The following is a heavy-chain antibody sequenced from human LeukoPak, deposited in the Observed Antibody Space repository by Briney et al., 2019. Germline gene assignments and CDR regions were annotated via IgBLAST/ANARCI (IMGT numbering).Heavy chain of an antibody. CDR3: ARLGIVVGSYLGY. CDR1: GYTLTELS. CDR2: FDPEDGET. D-gene: IGHD1-26*01. V-gene: IGHV1-24*01. Sequence: GASVKVSCKVSGYTLTELSMHWVRQAPGKGLEWMGGFDPEDGETIYAQKFQGRVTMTRDTSISTAYMELSRLRSDDTAVYYCARLGIVVGSYLGYWGQGTLVTVSS. J-gene: IGHJ4*02.